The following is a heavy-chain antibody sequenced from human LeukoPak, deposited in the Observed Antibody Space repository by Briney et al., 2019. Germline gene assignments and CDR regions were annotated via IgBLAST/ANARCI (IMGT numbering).Heavy chain of an antibody. CDR1: GFTFSSYS. V-gene: IGHV3-21*01. Sequence: GGSLRLSCAASGFTFSSYSMNWVRQAPGKGLEWVSSISSSSYIYYADSVKGRFTISRDNAKNSLYQQMNSLRAEDTAVYYCARPPAIPERQLGREAFDIWGQGTMVAVSS. CDR2: ISSSSYI. J-gene: IGHJ3*02. D-gene: IGHD6-6*01. CDR3: ARPPAIPERQLGREAFDI.